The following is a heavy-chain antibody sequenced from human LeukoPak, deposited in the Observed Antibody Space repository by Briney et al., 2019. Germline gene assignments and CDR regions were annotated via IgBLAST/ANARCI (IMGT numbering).Heavy chain of an antibody. CDR2: ISYDGSNK. Sequence: GGSLRLSCAASGFTFSSYAMHWVRQAPGKGLEWVAVISYDGSNKYYADSVKGRFTISRDNSKNTLYLQMNSLRAEDTAVYYCARDHIPDYGFWSGSDYWGQGTLVTVSS. J-gene: IGHJ4*02. D-gene: IGHD3-3*01. CDR3: ARDHIPDYGFWSGSDY. V-gene: IGHV3-30-3*01. CDR1: GFTFSSYA.